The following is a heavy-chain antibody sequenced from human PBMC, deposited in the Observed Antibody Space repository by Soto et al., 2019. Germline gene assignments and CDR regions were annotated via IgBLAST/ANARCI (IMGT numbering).Heavy chain of an antibody. CDR1: GYTFTSYA. J-gene: IGHJ4*02. CDR3: AAQDIVVVPADIGPFDY. D-gene: IGHD2-2*02. Sequence: QVQLVQSGAEVKKPGASVKVSCKASGYTFTSYAMHWVRQAPGQRLEWMGWINAGNGNTKYSQKFQGRVTITRDTPASTAYMELSSLRSEDTAVYYCAAQDIVVVPADIGPFDYWGQGTLVTVSS. CDR2: INAGNGNT. V-gene: IGHV1-3*01.